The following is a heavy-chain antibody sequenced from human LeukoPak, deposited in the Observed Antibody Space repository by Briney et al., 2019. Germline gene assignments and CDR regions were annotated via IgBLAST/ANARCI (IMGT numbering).Heavy chain of an antibody. CDR3: ARLSWISRPGALLWFGELPAYYFDY. V-gene: IGHV4-39*01. CDR1: GGSISSSSYY. D-gene: IGHD3-10*01. CDR2: IYYSETT. J-gene: IGHJ4*02. Sequence: PSETLSLTCTVSGGSISSSSYYWGWIRQPPGKGLEWIGSIYYSETTYFNPSLKSRVTISVDTSKNQFSLKLSSVTAADTAVYYCARLSWISRPGALLWFGELPAYYFDYWGQGTLVTVSS.